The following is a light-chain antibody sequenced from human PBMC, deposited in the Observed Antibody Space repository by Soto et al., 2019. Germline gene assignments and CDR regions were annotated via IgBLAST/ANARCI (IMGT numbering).Light chain of an antibody. J-gene: IGLJ3*02. V-gene: IGLV2-8*01. CDR3: SSYAGSNNLV. CDR1: SSDVGGYNY. CDR2: EVS. Sequence: QAVVTQPPSASGSPGQSVTISCTGTSSDVGGYNYVSWYQQHPGRVPKVMIYEVSQRPSGVPDRFSGSKSGNTASLTVSGLQAEDEADYYCSSYAGSNNLVFGGGTKLTVL.